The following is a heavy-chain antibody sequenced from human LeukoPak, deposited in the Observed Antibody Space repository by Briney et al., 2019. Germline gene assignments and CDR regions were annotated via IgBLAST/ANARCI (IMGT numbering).Heavy chain of an antibody. V-gene: IGHV3-21*01. CDR2: ISSSSSYI. Sequence: GGSLRLSCAASGFTFSSYSMNWVRQAPGKGLEWVSSISSSSSYIYYADSVKGRFTISRDNAKNSLYLQMKSLRAEDTAVYYCARGGVVVAAPDYWGQGTLVTVSS. D-gene: IGHD2-15*01. CDR3: ARGGVVVAAPDY. CDR1: GFTFSSYS. J-gene: IGHJ4*02.